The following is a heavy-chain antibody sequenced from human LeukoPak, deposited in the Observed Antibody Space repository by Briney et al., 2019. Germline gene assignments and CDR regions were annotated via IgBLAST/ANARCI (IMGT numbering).Heavy chain of an antibody. CDR1: GFTFSSYG. D-gene: IGHD3-10*02. J-gene: IGHJ6*02. CDR2: ISYDGSNK. Sequence: GRSLRLSCAASGFTFSSYGMHWVRQAPGKGLEWVAVISYDGSNKYYADSVKGRLTISRDNSKNTLYLQMNSLRAEDTAVYYCAKDYVLYGMDVWGQGTTVTVSS. CDR3: AKDYVLYGMDV. V-gene: IGHV3-30*18.